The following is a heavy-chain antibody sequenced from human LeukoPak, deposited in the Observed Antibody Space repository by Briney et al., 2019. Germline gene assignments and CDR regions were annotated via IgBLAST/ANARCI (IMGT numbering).Heavy chain of an antibody. Sequence: SQTLSPTCTVSGGSISNYYWSWIRQPPGKGQEWIGYIFYSGSTNYNPSLKSRVTMSVDTSKNQFSLKLSSVTAADTAVYYCAGGLAAAGLDYWGQGTLVTVSS. V-gene: IGHV4-59*08. J-gene: IGHJ4*02. D-gene: IGHD6-13*01. CDR3: AGGLAAAGLDY. CDR1: GGSISNYY. CDR2: IFYSGST.